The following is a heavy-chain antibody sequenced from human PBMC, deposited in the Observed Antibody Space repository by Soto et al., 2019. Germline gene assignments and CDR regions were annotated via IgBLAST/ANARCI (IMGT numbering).Heavy chain of an antibody. CDR1: DDSINSDKYY. D-gene: IGHD3-9*01. CDR3: ARLEGLATISYYFDF. J-gene: IGHJ4*02. V-gene: IGHV4-39*01. Sequence: QLQLQESGPGLVKPSETLSLTCSVSDDSINSDKYYWGWIRQPPGKGLEWIGSIYYRGNAYYNPSLQPRVTISLDKSRSHVSLKLNSVTAADSAVYFCARLEGLATISYYFDFWGPGALVTVSS. CDR2: IYYRGNA.